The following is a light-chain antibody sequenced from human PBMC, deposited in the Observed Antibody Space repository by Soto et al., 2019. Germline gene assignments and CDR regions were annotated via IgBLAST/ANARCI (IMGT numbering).Light chain of an antibody. Sequence: VLTQSPGTLSLSPGERTTLSCRASQNIRGNELAWYQQKPGQPPRLLIYRGSSRAPGIPDRFSGRGSGNEFTLSISRLEPADFAVYYCQDSGTSAPWTFGQGTRVEIK. V-gene: IGKV3-20*01. J-gene: IGKJ1*01. CDR3: QDSGTSAPWT. CDR1: QNIRGNE. CDR2: RGS.